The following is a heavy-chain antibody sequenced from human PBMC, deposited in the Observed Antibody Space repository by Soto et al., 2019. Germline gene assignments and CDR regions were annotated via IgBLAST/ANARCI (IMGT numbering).Heavy chain of an antibody. CDR3: ADTDSSGWYYYYYGMDV. V-gene: IGHV2-5*02. D-gene: IGHD6-19*01. Sequence: QITLKESGPTLVKPTQTLTLTCTFSGFSLSTSGVGVGWIRQPPGKALEWLALIYWDDDKRYCPSLKSRLTIIKETSKNHVVLSTINKDAVDTAASYCADTDSSGWYYYYYGMDVWGQGTTVTVSS. CDR1: GFSLSTSGVG. CDR2: IYWDDDK. J-gene: IGHJ6*02.